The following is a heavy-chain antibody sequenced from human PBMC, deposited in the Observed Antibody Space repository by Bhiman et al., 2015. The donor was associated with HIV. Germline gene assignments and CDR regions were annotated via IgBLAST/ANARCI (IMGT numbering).Heavy chain of an antibody. CDR3: ARDGGHGDSTWSDVGYNWFDP. CDR2: ISYDGGYK. J-gene: IGHJ5*02. V-gene: IGHV3-30*04. CDR1: GFTFSSYA. D-gene: IGHD2-21*02. Sequence: QVQLVESGGGVVQPGRSLRLSCAASGFTFSSYAMHWARQAPGKGLQWVAFISYDGGYKYYADSVKGRFTISRDNSKNTLYLQMNSLRVEDTAVYYCARDGGHGDSTWSDVGYNWFDPWGQGTLVTVST.